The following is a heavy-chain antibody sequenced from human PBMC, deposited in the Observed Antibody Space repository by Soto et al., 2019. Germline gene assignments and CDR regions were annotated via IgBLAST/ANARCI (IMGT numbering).Heavy chain of an antibody. J-gene: IGHJ5*02. Sequence: SETLSLTCTVSGVSISSYYWSWVRQPAGKGLEWIGRIYVSGITNYNPSLRSRVTISVDTSKNQFSLRLRSVTAADTALYFCARHSLALRKNNWFDPWGQGIMVTVSS. D-gene: IGHD3-3*02. CDR3: ARHSLALRKNNWFDP. CDR1: GVSISSYY. CDR2: IYVSGIT. V-gene: IGHV4-4*07.